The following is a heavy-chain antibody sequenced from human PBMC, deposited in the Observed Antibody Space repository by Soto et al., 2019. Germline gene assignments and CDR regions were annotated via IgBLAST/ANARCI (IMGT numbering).Heavy chain of an antibody. Sequence: QVHLVESGGGVFQPGRSLRLSCAASAFTFNNCAMHWVRQAPGKGLEWVAIISDDGNHKNYVDSVKGRFTISRDNSKNTLYLQMDSLRPEDTAVYFCAKGCNTPYCFFLVNWGQGTLVTVSS. D-gene: IGHD2-21*02. CDR1: AFTFNNCA. V-gene: IGHV3-30*18. CDR3: AKGCNTPYCFFLVN. J-gene: IGHJ4*02. CDR2: ISDDGNHK.